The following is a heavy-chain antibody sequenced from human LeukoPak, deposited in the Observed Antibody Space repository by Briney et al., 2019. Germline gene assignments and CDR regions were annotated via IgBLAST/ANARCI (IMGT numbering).Heavy chain of an antibody. D-gene: IGHD3-10*01. CDR2: INHSGST. CDR1: GGSFSGYY. V-gene: IGHV4-34*01. CDR3: ARLIGTTTVRGAYHYFDY. Sequence: SETLSLTCAVYGGSFSGYYWSWIRQPPGKGLEWIGEINHSGSTNYNPSLKSRVTISVDTSKNQFSLKLSSVTAADTAVYYCARLIGTTTVRGAYHYFDYWGQGTLVTVSS. J-gene: IGHJ4*02.